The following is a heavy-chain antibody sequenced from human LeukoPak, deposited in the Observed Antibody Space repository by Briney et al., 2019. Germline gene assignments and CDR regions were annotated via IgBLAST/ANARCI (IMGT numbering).Heavy chain of an antibody. CDR1: GFSFSSYW. Sequence: GGSLRLSCGASGFSFSSYWMHWVRQAPGKGLMWVSRVNNDGSSTTYADSVEGRFTISRDNARNTLYLQMNSLRAEDTAVYYCARSSYSYYFDYWGQGTLVTVSS. CDR3: ARSSYSYYFDY. J-gene: IGHJ4*02. CDR2: VNNDGSST. D-gene: IGHD6-19*01. V-gene: IGHV3-74*01.